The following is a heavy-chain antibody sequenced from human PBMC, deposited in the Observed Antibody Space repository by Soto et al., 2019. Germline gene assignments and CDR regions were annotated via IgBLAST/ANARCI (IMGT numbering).Heavy chain of an antibody. CDR2: TYYRSKWYN. CDR1: GDSVSSNSAS. D-gene: IGHD6-13*01. Sequence: SPTLSLPCAISGDSVSSNSASWNLIRQSPSRGLEWLGRTYYRSKWYNDYAVSVKSRITINPDTSKNQFSLQLNSVTPEDTAVYYCAREQSSSWYIYYYGMDVWGQGTTVIVYS. J-gene: IGHJ6*02. V-gene: IGHV6-1*01. CDR3: AREQSSSWYIYYYGMDV.